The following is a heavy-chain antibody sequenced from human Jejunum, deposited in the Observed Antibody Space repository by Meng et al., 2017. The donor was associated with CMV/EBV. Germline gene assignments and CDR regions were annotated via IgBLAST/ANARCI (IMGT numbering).Heavy chain of an antibody. CDR1: GGTFRSCA. J-gene: IGHJ3*02. Sequence: PGGTFRSCAITWVRQAPGQGLEWMGWVSAYNGNANYAQRRQGRVTMNTDTSTCTAYMELRSLESDDTAVDCWASRVGYGRDAFDIWGQGTMVTVSS. V-gene: IGHV1-18*01. D-gene: IGHD6-13*01. CDR2: VSAYNGNA. CDR3: ASRVGYGRDAFDI.